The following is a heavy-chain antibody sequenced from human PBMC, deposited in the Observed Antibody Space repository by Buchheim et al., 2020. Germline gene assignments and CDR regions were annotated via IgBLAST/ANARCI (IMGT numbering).Heavy chain of an antibody. CDR3: ARDYYDSSGYYPDFYYYYGMDV. CDR1: GYTFTSYY. D-gene: IGHD3-22*01. V-gene: IGHV1-46*01. Sequence: QEQLVQSGAEVKKPGASVKVSCKASGYTFTSYYMHWVRQAPGQGLEWMGIINPSGGSTSYAQKFQGRVTMTRDTSTSTVYMELSSLRSEDTAVYYCARDYYDSSGYYPDFYYYYGMDVWGQGTT. CDR2: INPSGGST. J-gene: IGHJ6*02.